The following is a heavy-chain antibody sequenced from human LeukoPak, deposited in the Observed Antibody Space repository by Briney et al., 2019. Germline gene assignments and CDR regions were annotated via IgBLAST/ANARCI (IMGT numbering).Heavy chain of an antibody. CDR1: GFTFSSYE. CDR2: ISSSGSTI. J-gene: IGHJ6*04. D-gene: IGHD3-10*02. CDR3: AELGITMIGGV. Sequence: GSLRLSCVASGFTFSSYEMNWVRQAPGKGLEWVSYISSSGSTIYYADSVKGRFTISRDNAKNSLYLQMNSLRAEDTAVYYCAELGITMIGGVWGKGTTVTISS. V-gene: IGHV3-48*03.